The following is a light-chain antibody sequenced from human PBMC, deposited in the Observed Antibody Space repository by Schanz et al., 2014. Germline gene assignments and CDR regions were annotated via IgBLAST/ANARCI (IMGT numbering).Light chain of an antibody. CDR3: QQYNNWPGT. Sequence: EIVMTQSPATLSVSPGERATLSCRASQNVSSNLAWYQQKRGQAPRLLIYGASTRATGIPARFSGSGSGTEFTLTISSLQSEDFAVYYCQQYNNWPGTFGPGTKVDIK. CDR2: GAS. J-gene: IGKJ3*01. CDR1: QNVSSN. V-gene: IGKV3-15*01.